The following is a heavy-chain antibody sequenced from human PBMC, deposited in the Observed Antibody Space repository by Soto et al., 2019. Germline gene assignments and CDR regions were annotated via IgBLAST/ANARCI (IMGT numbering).Heavy chain of an antibody. CDR2: FSFGGST. V-gene: IGHV4-59*01. D-gene: IGHD6-19*01. CDR3: ARVSSGWYRDFRF. J-gene: IGHJ4*02. Sequence: QLQLQESGPGLVKPSETLSLTCSVSGDPLRKLYWGWIRQPPGKGLEWIGDFSFGGSTNYNPSLKSRLTISVDTSNNHFSLRLTSVTAADTAVYYCARVSSGWYRDFRFWGQGSLVIVSS. CDR1: GDPLRKLY.